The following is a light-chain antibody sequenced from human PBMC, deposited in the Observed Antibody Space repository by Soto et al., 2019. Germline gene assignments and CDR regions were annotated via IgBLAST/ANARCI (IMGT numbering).Light chain of an antibody. J-gene: IGKJ2*01. CDR2: GAS. V-gene: IGKV3-20*01. Sequence: EIVLTQSPGTLSLSPGERVTLSRRASQSVSSSFLAWYQQKGGQAPRLLIYGASRRATGIPDRFSGSGSGTDFTLTISRLEPEDFAVYYCQQYGSSYTFGQGTKLEIK. CDR3: QQYGSSYT. CDR1: QSVSSSF.